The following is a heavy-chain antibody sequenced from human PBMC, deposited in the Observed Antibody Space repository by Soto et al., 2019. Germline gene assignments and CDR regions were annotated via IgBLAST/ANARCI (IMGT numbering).Heavy chain of an antibody. D-gene: IGHD2-2*01. CDR3: ARERQYEPLLY. CDR1: GYTFTNYG. CDR2: VSAYNRNT. J-gene: IGHJ4*02. Sequence: QVQLVQSGVEVKKPGASVKVSCQASGYTFTNYGITWLRQAPGQGLEWMGWVSAYNRNTNYAQRFQDRVTMPTDTSTRTAYMELRNFKSDDTAIYFCARERQYEPLLYWGQGTLVTVSS. V-gene: IGHV1-18*01.